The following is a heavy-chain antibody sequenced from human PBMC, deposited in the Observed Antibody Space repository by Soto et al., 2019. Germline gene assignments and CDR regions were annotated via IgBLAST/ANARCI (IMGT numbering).Heavy chain of an antibody. J-gene: IGHJ4*02. CDR3: ARQGPYPYYFDY. D-gene: IGHD2-2*01. V-gene: IGHV4-59*08. Sequence: SETLSLTFTVSGGSISSYYWSWIRQPPGKGLEWIGYIYYSGSTNYNPSLKSRVTISVDTSKNQFSLKLSSVTAADTAVYYCARQGPYPYYFDYWGQGTLVTVSS. CDR1: GGSISSYY. CDR2: IYYSGST.